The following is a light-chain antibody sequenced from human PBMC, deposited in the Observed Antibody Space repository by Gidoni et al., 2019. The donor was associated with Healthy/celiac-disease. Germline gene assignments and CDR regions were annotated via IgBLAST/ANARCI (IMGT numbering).Light chain of an antibody. Sequence: QSVLTPPPSVSGAPGQRVTISCTGSSSNIGAGYDVHWYQQLPGTAPKLLIYGNSNRPSGVPDRFSGSKSGTSASLAITGLQAEDEADYYCQSYDSSLSGSYVFGTGTKVXV. J-gene: IGLJ1*01. CDR2: GNS. CDR1: SSNIGAGYD. CDR3: QSYDSSLSGSYV. V-gene: IGLV1-40*01.